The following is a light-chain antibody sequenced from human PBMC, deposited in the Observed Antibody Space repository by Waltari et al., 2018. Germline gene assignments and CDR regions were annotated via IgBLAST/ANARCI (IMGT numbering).Light chain of an antibody. Sequence: QSALTQPASVSGSPGQSITISCTGTSSDIGNYNYVSWFQHHPGKAPKVVIYDVTGRPSGVSNRFSGSKSGNTASLTISGLQAEDEADYYCNSFTRSNTWVFGGGTKLTVL. CDR1: SSDIGNYNY. CDR3: NSFTRSNTWV. V-gene: IGLV2-14*03. J-gene: IGLJ3*02. CDR2: DVT.